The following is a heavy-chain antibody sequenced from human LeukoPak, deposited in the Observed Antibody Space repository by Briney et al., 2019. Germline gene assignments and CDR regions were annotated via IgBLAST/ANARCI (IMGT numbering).Heavy chain of an antibody. Sequence: GGSLRLSCAASGFTFSSYWMHWVRQAPGKGLVWVSRINSGGSSTNYADSVKGRFTISRDNAKNTLFLQMNSLRAEDTAVYYCASLGDYSNAHWFDPWGQGTLVTVSS. D-gene: IGHD4-11*01. CDR2: INSGGSST. CDR1: GFTFSSYW. J-gene: IGHJ5*02. V-gene: IGHV3-74*01. CDR3: ASLGDYSNAHWFDP.